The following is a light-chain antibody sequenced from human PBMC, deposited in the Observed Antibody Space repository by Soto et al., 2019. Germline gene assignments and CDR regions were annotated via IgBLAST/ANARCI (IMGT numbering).Light chain of an antibody. J-gene: IGLJ1*01. Sequence: QSALTQPASVSGSPGQSITISCTGTSSDVGGYNYVSWYQQHPGKAPKLMIYEVSNRPSGVSNRFSGSKSGNTDSLTISGRQAEDEADYYCSSYTSSSTPYVFGTGTKLTVL. CDR1: SSDVGGYNY. V-gene: IGLV2-14*01. CDR2: EVS. CDR3: SSYTSSSTPYV.